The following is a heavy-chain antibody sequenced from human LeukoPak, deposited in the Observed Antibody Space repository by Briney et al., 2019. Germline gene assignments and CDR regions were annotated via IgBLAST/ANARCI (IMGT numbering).Heavy chain of an antibody. V-gene: IGHV1-8*01. Sequence: ASVNASCKVSGYTFTSYDINWVRQATGQGLEWMGWMNSNSGNTGYAQKFQGRVTMTRNTSISTAYMELSSLRSEDTAVYYCARGGKYGDLLVWGQGVLVTVSS. J-gene: IGHJ4*02. D-gene: IGHD4-17*01. CDR2: MNSNSGNT. CDR3: ARGGKYGDLLV. CDR1: GYTFTSYD.